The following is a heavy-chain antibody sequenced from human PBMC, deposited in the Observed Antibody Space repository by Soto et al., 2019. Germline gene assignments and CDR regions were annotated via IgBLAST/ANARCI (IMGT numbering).Heavy chain of an antibody. CDR3: AHRGGDNNYYVY. CDR1: GFSLSTSGVG. V-gene: IGHV2-5*01. J-gene: IGHJ4*02. Sequence: QITLKESGPTLVKPTQTLTLTCTFSGFSLSTSGVGVGWIRQPPGKALEWLVFIYWNDDKRYSPSLRSRLTITKDTSKNQVVLTMTNMDPLDTATYYCAHRGGDNNYYVYWGQGTLVTFSS. D-gene: IGHD3-16*01. CDR2: IYWNDDK.